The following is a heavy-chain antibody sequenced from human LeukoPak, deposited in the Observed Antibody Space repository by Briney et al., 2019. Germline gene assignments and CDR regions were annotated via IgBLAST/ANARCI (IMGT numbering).Heavy chain of an antibody. V-gene: IGHV3-9*01. D-gene: IGHD6-19*01. CDR1: GFTFDDYA. Sequence: GGSLRLSCAASGFTFDDYAMHWVRQAPGKGLEGVSGISWNSGSIGYADSVKGRFTISRDNAKNSLYLQMNSLRAEDTALYYCAKDTRSDLKSTFDYWGQGTLVTVSS. J-gene: IGHJ4*02. CDR3: AKDTRSDLKSTFDY. CDR2: ISWNSGSI.